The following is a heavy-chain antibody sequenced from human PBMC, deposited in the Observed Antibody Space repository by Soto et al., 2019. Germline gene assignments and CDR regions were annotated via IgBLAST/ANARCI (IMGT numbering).Heavy chain of an antibody. V-gene: IGHV3-15*07. CDR1: GFTFSNAW. Sequence: GGSLRLSCASSGFTFSNAWMTLVRQAKGKGLEWVGRIKSKTDGGTTDYAAPVKGRFTISRDDSKNTLYLQMNSLKTEDTAVYYCTTELVGIAVAGTHWFDPWGQGTLVTVCS. CDR2: IKSKTDGGTT. CDR3: TTELVGIAVAGTHWFDP. D-gene: IGHD6-19*01. J-gene: IGHJ5*02.